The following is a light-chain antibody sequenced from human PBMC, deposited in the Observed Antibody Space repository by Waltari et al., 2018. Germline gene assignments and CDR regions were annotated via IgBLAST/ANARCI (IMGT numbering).Light chain of an antibody. Sequence: EVVLTQSPGTLSLSPGERATLVCRASQSFGTSLAWYQQKPGQAPRLLIYGASRRATGIPDRFSGSGSGTGFSLTISRLEPEDFAVYYCQHYVRLPATFGQGTKVEI. CDR3: QHYVRLPAT. CDR2: GAS. CDR1: QSFGTS. J-gene: IGKJ1*01. V-gene: IGKV3-20*01.